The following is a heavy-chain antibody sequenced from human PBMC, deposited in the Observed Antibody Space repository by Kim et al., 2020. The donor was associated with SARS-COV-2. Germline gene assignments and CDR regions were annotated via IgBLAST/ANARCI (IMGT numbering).Heavy chain of an antibody. J-gene: IGHJ5*02. V-gene: IGHV3-21*01. CDR3: KTYARRGVDA. CDR2: LGTVSINI. CDR1: GFSLSGYS. Sequence: GGSLRLSCAASGFSLSGYSMSWVRQAPGKGLEWVSSLGTVSINIYYADSVKGRFTISRDGAKNSLYLQMNSLRVEDTAVYYCKTYARRGVDACGQGNLVT. D-gene: IGHD3-10*01.